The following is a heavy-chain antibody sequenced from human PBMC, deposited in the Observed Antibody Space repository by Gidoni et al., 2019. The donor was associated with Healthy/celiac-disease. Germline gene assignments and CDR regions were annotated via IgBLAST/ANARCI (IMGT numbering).Heavy chain of an antibody. V-gene: IGHV3-30*18. CDR2: ISYDGSNK. J-gene: IGHJ3*02. CDR3: AKLPPNPTMYYYDSSGYYSGGAFDI. D-gene: IGHD3-22*01. CDR1: GFTFSSYV. Sequence: QVQLVESGGGVVQPGRSLRLSCAASGFTFSSYVMHWVRPAPGKGLEWVAVISYDGSNKYYADSVKGRFTISRDNSKNTLYLQMNSLRAEDTAVYYCAKLPPNPTMYYYDSSGYYSGGAFDIWGQGTMVTVSS.